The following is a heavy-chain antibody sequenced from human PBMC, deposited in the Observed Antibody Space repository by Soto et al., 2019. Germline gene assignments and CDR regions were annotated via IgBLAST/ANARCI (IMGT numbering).Heavy chain of an antibody. Sequence: ASVKVSCKASGYTFTSYYMHWVRQAPGQGLEWMGIINPSGGSTSYAQKFQGRVTMTRDTSTSTVYMELSSLRSEDTAVYYCARAEGTYYYDSSGYYSAGDFDYWGQ. V-gene: IGHV1-46*01. D-gene: IGHD3-22*01. CDR2: INPSGGST. J-gene: IGHJ4*01. CDR3: ARAEGTYYYDSSGYYSAGDFDY. CDR1: GYTFTSYY.